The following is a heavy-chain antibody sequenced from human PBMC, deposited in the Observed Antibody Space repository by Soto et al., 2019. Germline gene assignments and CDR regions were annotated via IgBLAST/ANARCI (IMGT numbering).Heavy chain of an antibody. Sequence: ASVKVSCKASGYTFTGYYMHWVRQAPGQGLEWMGWINPNSGGTNYAQKFQGRVTMTRDTSICTAYMELSRLRSDDTAVYYCARDGNYYGSGSYYSGRRYYYYGMDVWGQGTTVTVSS. D-gene: IGHD3-10*01. CDR1: GYTFTGYY. V-gene: IGHV1-2*02. CDR2: INPNSGGT. J-gene: IGHJ6*02. CDR3: ARDGNYYGSGSYYSGRRYYYYGMDV.